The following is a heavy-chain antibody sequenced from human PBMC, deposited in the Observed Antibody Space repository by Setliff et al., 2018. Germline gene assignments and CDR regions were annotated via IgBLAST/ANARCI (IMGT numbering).Heavy chain of an antibody. CDR1: GGSFSGYY. Sequence: SETLSLTCAVYGGSFSGYYWSWIRQPPGKRLEWIGEIIHSGSTNYNPSLKSRATMSIDTSKNQFSLKLSSVTAADTAVYYCARVNGYNWGSGNWFDPWGQGTLVTVSS. V-gene: IGHV4-34*12. D-gene: IGHD1-1*01. J-gene: IGHJ5*02. CDR2: IIHSGST. CDR3: ARVNGYNWGSGNWFDP.